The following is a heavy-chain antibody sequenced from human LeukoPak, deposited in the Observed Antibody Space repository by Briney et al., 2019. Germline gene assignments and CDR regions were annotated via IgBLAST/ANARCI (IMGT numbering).Heavy chain of an antibody. CDR1: GFTFSSYS. J-gene: IGHJ6*02. V-gene: IGHV3-48*01. Sequence: GGSLRLSCAASGFTFSSYSMNWVRQAPGKGLEWVSYISSSSSTMYYADSVKGQFTISRDNAKNSLYLQMNSLRAEDTAVYYCARDLIGWFGELYYGMDVWGQGTTVTVSS. D-gene: IGHD3-10*01. CDR3: ARDLIGWFGELYYGMDV. CDR2: ISSSSSTM.